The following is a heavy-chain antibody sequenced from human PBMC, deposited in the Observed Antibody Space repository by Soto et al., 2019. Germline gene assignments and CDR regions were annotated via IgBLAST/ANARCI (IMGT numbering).Heavy chain of an antibody. CDR1: GFTFSSYA. D-gene: IGHD6-6*01. CDR2: ISYDGSNK. V-gene: IGHV3-30-3*01. J-gene: IGHJ4*02. Sequence: PGGSLRLSCAASGFTFSSYAMHWVRQAPGKGLEWVAVISYDGSNKYYADSVKGRFTISRDNSKNTLYLQMNSLRAEDTAVYYCAGIAAQGWGQGILVTVSS. CDR3: AGIAAQG.